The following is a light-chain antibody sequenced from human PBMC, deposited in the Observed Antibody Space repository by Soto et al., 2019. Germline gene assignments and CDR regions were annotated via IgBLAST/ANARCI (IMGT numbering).Light chain of an antibody. Sequence: QSALTQPRSVSGSPGQSVTISCTGTSNDFAIYKFVSWYQQYPGKAPKFMIFDVTKRPSGVPDRFSGSKSGDTASLCISGLQPEDEAVYYCCSFAGGSVVFGGGTKVTVL. V-gene: IGLV2-11*01. CDR2: DVT. CDR1: SNDFAIYKF. CDR3: CSFAGGSVV. J-gene: IGLJ2*01.